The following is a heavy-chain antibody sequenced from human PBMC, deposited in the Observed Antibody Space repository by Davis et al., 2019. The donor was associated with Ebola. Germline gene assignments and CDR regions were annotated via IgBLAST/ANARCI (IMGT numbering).Heavy chain of an antibody. D-gene: IGHD2-21*02. V-gene: IGHV3-48*02. J-gene: IGHJ5*02. CDR2: ITSTSSNT. Sequence: GESLKISCAASGFIFSSYHMIWVRQPPGKGLEWVSYITSTSSNTIYADSVRGRFTISRDNAKSSVFLQMNSLREEDAAVYYSARVFYRGDSYSASFDPWGQGTLVIVSS. CDR1: GFIFSSYH. CDR3: ARVFYRGDSYSASFDP.